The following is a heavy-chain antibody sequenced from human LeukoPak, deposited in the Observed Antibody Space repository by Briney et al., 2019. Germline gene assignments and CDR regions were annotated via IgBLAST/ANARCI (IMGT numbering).Heavy chain of an antibody. Sequence: SVTVSCKASGGTFSSYAISWVRQAPGQGLEWKGRIIPIFGTANYAQKFQGRVTITTDEYTSTAYMELSSLRSEDTAVYYCARVPLSGYYDSSGYMSYWGQGTLVTVSS. CDR2: IIPIFGTA. CDR3: ARVPLSGYYDSSGYMSY. J-gene: IGHJ4*02. D-gene: IGHD3-22*01. CDR1: GGTFSSYA. V-gene: IGHV1-69*05.